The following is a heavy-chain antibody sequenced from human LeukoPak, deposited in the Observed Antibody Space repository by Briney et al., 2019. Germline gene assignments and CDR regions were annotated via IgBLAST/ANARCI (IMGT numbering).Heavy chain of an antibody. CDR2: ISSSSSYI. D-gene: IGHD3-10*01. Sequence: GGSLRLSCAASGITFSSYGMHWVRQAPGKGLEWVSSISSSSSYIYYADSVKGRFTISRDNAKNSLYLQMNSLRAEDTAVYYCASELVFTMVRGVPFDYWGQGTLVTVSS. CDR3: ASELVFTMVRGVPFDY. V-gene: IGHV3-21*01. CDR1: GITFSSYG. J-gene: IGHJ4*02.